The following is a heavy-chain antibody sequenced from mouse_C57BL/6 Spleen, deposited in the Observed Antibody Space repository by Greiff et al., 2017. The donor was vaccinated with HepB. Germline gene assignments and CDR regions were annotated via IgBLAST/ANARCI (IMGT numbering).Heavy chain of an antibody. J-gene: IGHJ4*01. CDR2: ISNGGGST. CDR1: GFTFSDYY. CDR3: ARDLGRLYAMDY. V-gene: IGHV5-12*01. Sequence: EVKLQESGGGLVQPGGSLKLSCAASGFTFSDYYMYWVRQTPEKRLEWVAYISNGGGSTYYPDTVKGRFTISRDNAKNTLYLQMSRLKSEDTAMYYCARDLGRLYAMDYWGQGTSVTVSS. D-gene: IGHD1-1*01.